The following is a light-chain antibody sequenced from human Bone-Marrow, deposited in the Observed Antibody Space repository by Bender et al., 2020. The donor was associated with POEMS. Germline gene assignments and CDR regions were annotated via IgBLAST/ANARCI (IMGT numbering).Light chain of an antibody. J-gene: IGLJ3*02. CDR1: SSNIGTNP. CDR2: INN. Sequence: QSVLTQPPSASGTPGQRVTISCSGSSSNIGTNPVNWYQQLPGTAPKLLIYINNQRPSGVPDRFSGSKSGTSASLAISGLQSEDEADYYCAAWEDSRNGWVFGGGTKLTFL. V-gene: IGLV1-44*01. CDR3: AAWEDSRNGWV.